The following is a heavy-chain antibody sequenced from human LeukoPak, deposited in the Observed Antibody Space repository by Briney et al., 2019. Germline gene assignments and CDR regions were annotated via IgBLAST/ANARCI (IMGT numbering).Heavy chain of an antibody. D-gene: IGHD2-15*01. J-gene: IGHJ4*02. CDR1: GFPFSSYV. CDR3: ARDFTNIRGGGYFDN. Sequence: GGSLRLSCAASGFPFSSYVMHWLRQAPGKGLEWVAVIWFDGGKIYYADSVKGRFTISRDNSKNTLYLQMDSLRAEDTAVYHCARDFTNIRGGGYFDNWGQGTLVTVSS. CDR2: IWFDGGKI. V-gene: IGHV3-33*01.